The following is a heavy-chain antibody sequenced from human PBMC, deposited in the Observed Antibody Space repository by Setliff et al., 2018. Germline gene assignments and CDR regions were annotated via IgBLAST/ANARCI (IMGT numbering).Heavy chain of an antibody. Sequence: ASVKVSCKASGYNLDDFGINRLRQAPGQGLEWMGWIRPYIGHTIYAQKFQGRVTMTTDAPTSTAYMELTSLRHDDTAVYYCARVVAHTHFYDRSDYYFDRLDIWGQGAKVTVSS. V-gene: IGHV1-18*01. CDR1: GYNLDDFG. J-gene: IGHJ3*02. CDR2: IRPYIGHT. CDR3: ARVVAHTHFYDRSDYYFDRLDI. D-gene: IGHD3-22*01.